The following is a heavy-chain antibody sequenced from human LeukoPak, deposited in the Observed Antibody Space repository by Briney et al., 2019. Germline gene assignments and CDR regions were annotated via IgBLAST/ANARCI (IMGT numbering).Heavy chain of an antibody. J-gene: IGHJ4*02. CDR3: AKDRFCDSSGSIDY. CDR1: GFTFDDYA. CDR2: ISWNSGSI. D-gene: IGHD3-22*01. Sequence: GGSLRLSCAASGFTFDDYAVHWVRQAPGKGLEWVSGISWNSGSIGYADSVKGRFTISRDNAKNSLYLQMNSLRAEDTALYYCAKDRFCDSSGSIDYWGQGTLVTVSS. V-gene: IGHV3-9*01.